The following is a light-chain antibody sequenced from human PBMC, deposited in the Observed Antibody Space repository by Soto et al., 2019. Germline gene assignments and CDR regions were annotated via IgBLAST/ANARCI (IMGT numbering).Light chain of an antibody. CDR1: ESISRH. V-gene: IGKV1-39*01. J-gene: IGKJ5*01. CDR2: AAS. CDR3: QQSYSTLSIT. Sequence: DIQMTQSPSSLSASVGDRVTITCRASESISRHLNWYQQKPGKAPKLLIYAASSLQNGVPSRFSGSGSGTEFTLTISNLQPEDFATYYCQQSYSTLSITFCQGTRLEIK.